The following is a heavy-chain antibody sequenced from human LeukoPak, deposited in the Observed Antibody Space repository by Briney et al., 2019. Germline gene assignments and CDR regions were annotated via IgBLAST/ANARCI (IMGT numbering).Heavy chain of an antibody. CDR1: GGSISSSSYY. CDR2: IYYSGST. Sequence: SETLSLTCTVSGGSISSSSYYWGWIRQPPGKGLEWIGSIYYSGSTYYNPSLKSRVTISVDTSKNQFSLKLSSVTAADTAVYYCARVRVHPGWFDPWGQGTLVTVSS. CDR3: ARVRVHPGWFDP. V-gene: IGHV4-39*07. J-gene: IGHJ5*02. D-gene: IGHD1-1*01.